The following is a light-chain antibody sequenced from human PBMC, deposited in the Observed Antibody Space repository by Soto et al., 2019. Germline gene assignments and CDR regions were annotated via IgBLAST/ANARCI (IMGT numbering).Light chain of an antibody. CDR2: EGS. CDR3: CSHAGSSTVV. J-gene: IGLJ2*01. CDR1: SSDVGSYNL. Sequence: QSALTQPASVSGSPGQSITISCTGTSSDVGSYNLVSWYQQHPGKAPKLMIYEGSKRPSGVSNRFSGSKSGNTASLTISGLQADDEADYYCCSHAGSSTVVFGGGTKLTVL. V-gene: IGLV2-23*01.